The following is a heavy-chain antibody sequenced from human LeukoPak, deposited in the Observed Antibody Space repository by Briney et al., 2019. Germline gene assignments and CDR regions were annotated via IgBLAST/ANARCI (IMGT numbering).Heavy chain of an antibody. D-gene: IGHD3-10*01. CDR2: IYTSGST. J-gene: IGHJ4*02. V-gene: IGHV4-61*02. CDR1: GGSISSGSYY. Sequence: SETLSLTCTVSGGSISSGSYYWSWIRQPAGKGLEWIGRIYTSGSTNYNPSLKSRVTISVDTSKNQFSLKLSSVTAADTAVYYCLTESGGYWGQGTLVTVSS. CDR3: LTESGGY.